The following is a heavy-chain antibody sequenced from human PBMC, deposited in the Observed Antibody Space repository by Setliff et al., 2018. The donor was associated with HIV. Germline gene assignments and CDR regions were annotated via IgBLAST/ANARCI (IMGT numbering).Heavy chain of an antibody. Sequence: PSETLSLTCTVSGGSISSSSYYWGWIRQPSGKGLQWIGSIYYRGSTYYYPSLKSRVTISVDTSKNQFSLKLRSVTAADTALYYCARGRYRSRWYASDHYYIDVWGKGTTVTVSS. D-gene: IGHD6-13*01. V-gene: IGHV4-39*01. CDR2: IYYRGST. CDR1: GGSISSSSYY. CDR3: ARGRYRSRWYASDHYYIDV. J-gene: IGHJ6*03.